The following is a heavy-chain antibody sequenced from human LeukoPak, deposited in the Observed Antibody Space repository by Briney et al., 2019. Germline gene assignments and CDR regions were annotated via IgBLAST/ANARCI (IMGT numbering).Heavy chain of an antibody. D-gene: IGHD6-19*01. Sequence: GGSLRLSCAASGFTFSSHAMSWVRQAPGKGLEWVSAISGSGGSTYYADSVKGRFTISRDNSKNTLYLQMNSLRAEDTAVYYCAKAPVYSSGWSVPLWGQGTLVTVSS. CDR2: ISGSGGST. CDR3: AKAPVYSSGWSVPL. CDR1: GFTFSSHA. V-gene: IGHV3-23*01. J-gene: IGHJ4*02.